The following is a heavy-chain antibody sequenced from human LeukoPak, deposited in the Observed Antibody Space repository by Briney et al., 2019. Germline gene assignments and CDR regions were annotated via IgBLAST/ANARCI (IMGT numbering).Heavy chain of an antibody. CDR1: GGSISSGGYY. CDR3: ARGPEDSSGYYPFDY. CDR2: IYYSGST. J-gene: IGHJ4*02. D-gene: IGHD3-22*01. V-gene: IGHV4-31*03. Sequence: SQTLSLTCTVSGGSISSGGYYWSWIRQHPGKGLEWIGYIYYSGSTYYNPSLKSRVTISVDTSKNQFSLKLSSVTAADTAVYYCARGPEDSSGYYPFDYWGQGTLVTVSS.